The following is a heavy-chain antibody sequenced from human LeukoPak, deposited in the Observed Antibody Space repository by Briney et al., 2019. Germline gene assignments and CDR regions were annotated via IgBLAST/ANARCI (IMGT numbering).Heavy chain of an antibody. Sequence: GGSLRLSCAASGFTFSSYGMHWVRQAPAKGLEWVSSISSSSSYIYYADSVKGRFTISRDNAKNSLFLQMHGLRAEDTAFYYCARLAGWVGEYRFDPWGQGTLVTVSS. D-gene: IGHD3-16*01. CDR1: GFTFSSYG. J-gene: IGHJ5*02. CDR3: ARLAGWVGEYRFDP. CDR2: ISSSSSYI. V-gene: IGHV3-21*01.